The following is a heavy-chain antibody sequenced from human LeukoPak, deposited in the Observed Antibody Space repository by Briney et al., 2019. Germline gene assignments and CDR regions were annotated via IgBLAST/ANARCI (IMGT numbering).Heavy chain of an antibody. J-gene: IGHJ4*02. Sequence: SVKVSCKASGGNFSNYAFGWARQAPGQGLEWMGGIITFFGVANYAQNFQGRVTITADKLTNTVYMDLSGLRSEDTAVYYCARDRLYYYGSGSYTPSAPFDSWGQGTLVTVSA. D-gene: IGHD3-10*01. CDR3: ARDRLYYYGSGSYTPSAPFDS. CDR2: IITFFGVA. V-gene: IGHV1-69*10. CDR1: GGNFSNYA.